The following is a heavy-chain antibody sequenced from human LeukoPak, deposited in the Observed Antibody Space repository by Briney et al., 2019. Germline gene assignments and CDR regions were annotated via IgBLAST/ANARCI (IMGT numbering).Heavy chain of an antibody. J-gene: IGHJ4*02. CDR2: INPNSGGT. V-gene: IGHV1-2*02. CDR3: ARDSRLGVVGY. Sequence: ASVKVSCKASGYTFTGYYMHWVRQAPGQGLEWMGWINPNSGGTKYAQKFQGRVTMTRDTSISSAYMELSRLRSDDTAVYYCARDSRLGVVGYWGQGTLVTVSS. D-gene: IGHD3-16*01. CDR1: GYTFTGYY.